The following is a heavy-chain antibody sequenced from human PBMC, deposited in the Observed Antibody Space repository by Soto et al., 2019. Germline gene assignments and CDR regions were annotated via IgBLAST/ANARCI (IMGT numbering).Heavy chain of an antibody. CDR1: GDTFNFYT. CDR3: ATNYGSGSTHFDY. Sequence: QVQLVQSGAEVKKPGSPVRVSCTASGDTFNFYTIIWVRQVPGQGPEWMGRIIPMLGMSNYAQKFQCRVTIMADKSTITVYMNLSGLTSEDTAVYYCATNYGSGSTHFDYWGQGTLVTVSS. J-gene: IGHJ4*02. D-gene: IGHD3-10*01. V-gene: IGHV1-69*02. CDR2: IIPMLGMS.